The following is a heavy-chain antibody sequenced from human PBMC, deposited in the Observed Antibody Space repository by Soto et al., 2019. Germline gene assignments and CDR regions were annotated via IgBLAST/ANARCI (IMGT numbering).Heavy chain of an antibody. Sequence: SETLSLTCTVSGGSISSGDYYWSWIRQPPGKGLEWIGYIYYSGSTYYNPSLKSRVTISVDTSKNQFSLKLSSVTAADTAVYYCARDPVFGVVIMDDDYWGQGTLVTVSS. J-gene: IGHJ4*02. CDR3: ARDPVFGVVIMDDDY. CDR2: IYYSGST. V-gene: IGHV4-30-4*01. CDR1: GGSISSGDYY. D-gene: IGHD3-3*01.